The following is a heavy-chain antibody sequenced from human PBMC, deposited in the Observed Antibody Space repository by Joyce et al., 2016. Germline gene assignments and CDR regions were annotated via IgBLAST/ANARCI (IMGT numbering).Heavy chain of an antibody. Sequence: QVQLVQSGAEVKKPGASVKVSCKASGYTFTAYYIHWVRQAPGQGLEWMGGINPKTGGKRYAQKFQGRVTMTRDTSISTAYMELSRLRSDDTGIYFCARVTYYYDSSVGWFDPWGQGTLVIVSS. V-gene: IGHV1-2*02. D-gene: IGHD3-22*01. J-gene: IGHJ5*02. CDR3: ARVTYYYDSSVGWFDP. CDR2: INPKTGGK. CDR1: GYTFTAYY.